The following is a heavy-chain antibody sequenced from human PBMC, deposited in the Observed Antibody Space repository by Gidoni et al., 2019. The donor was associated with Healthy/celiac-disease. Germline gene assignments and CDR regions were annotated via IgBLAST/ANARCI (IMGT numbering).Heavy chain of an antibody. CDR1: GFPFSSYG. CDR3: ARDLMSDCSGGSCYGDFDY. Sequence: QVQLVESGGGVVQTGRSLRLSCAASGFPFSSYGMHWVLHAPGTGLEGVAVIWDVVSNKYYSDSVKGRFTISSDKSKNTLYLQMNSLSAEDTAVYYCARDLMSDCSGGSCYGDFDYWGQGTLVTVSS. J-gene: IGHJ4*02. V-gene: IGHV3-33*01. CDR2: IWDVVSNK. D-gene: IGHD2-15*01.